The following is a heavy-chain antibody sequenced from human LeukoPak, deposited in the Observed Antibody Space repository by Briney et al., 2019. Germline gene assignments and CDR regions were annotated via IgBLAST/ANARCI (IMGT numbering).Heavy chain of an antibody. CDR2: MSSISSTI. CDR3: ARAFLGGDY. CDR1: GFTFSTYS. J-gene: IGHJ4*02. V-gene: IGHV3-48*02. D-gene: IGHD3-3*02. Sequence: PGGSLRLSCAASGFTFSTYSMNWVRQAPGKGLEWISYMSSISSTIAYADSVKGRFTISADNAKNSLYLQMNSLRDEDTAVYYCARAFLGGDYWGQGTLVTVSS.